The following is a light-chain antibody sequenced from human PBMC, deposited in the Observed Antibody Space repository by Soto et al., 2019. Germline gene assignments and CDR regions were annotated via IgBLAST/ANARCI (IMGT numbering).Light chain of an antibody. J-gene: IGLJ1*01. V-gene: IGLV2-14*03. CDR2: DVS. CDR3: SSYAGSSTPVV. Sequence: QSALTQPASVSGSPGQSITISCTGTSSDVGAYNYVSWYQHHPGKAPKIMIYDVSNRPSGVSVRFSGSKSANTASLTISGLQAEGEADYYCSSYAGSSTPVVFGTGTKVTVL. CDR1: SSDVGAYNY.